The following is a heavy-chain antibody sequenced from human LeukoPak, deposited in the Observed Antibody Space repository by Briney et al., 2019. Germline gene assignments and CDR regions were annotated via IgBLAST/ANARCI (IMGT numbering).Heavy chain of an antibody. CDR3: ARDSVDTHMAPKDAFDI. J-gene: IGHJ3*02. Sequence: GASVKVSCKASGFTFTNYYIHWVRQAPGQGLEWMGIINPSGGSTTSALKFQSRVTMTRDTSTSTVYMELSSLRSEDTAVYYCARDSVDTHMAPKDAFDIWGQGTMVTVSS. V-gene: IGHV1-46*01. CDR2: INPSGGST. CDR1: GFTFTNYY. D-gene: IGHD5-18*01.